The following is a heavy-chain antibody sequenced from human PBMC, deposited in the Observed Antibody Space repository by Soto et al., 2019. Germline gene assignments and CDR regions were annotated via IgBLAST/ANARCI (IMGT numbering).Heavy chain of an antibody. J-gene: IGHJ4*02. V-gene: IGHV1-69*01. CDR2: IIPIFGTA. CDR1: GGTFSRHA. D-gene: IGHD3-22*01. CDR3: ARGWGYDSNDYCYAY. Sequence: QVQLVQSGAEVRKPGSSVKVSCKASGGTFSRHAISWVRQAPGQGLEWMGGIIPIFGTANHAQKFQGRVTIIADESTSTAYMELSSLRSQDTAIYYCARGWGYDSNDYCYAYWGQGTLVIVSS.